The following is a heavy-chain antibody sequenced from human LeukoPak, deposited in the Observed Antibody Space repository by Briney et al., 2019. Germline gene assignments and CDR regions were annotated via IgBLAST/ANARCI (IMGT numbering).Heavy chain of an antibody. J-gene: IGHJ5*02. D-gene: IGHD5-12*01. V-gene: IGHV1-46*01. CDR2: INPSGGST. Sequence: GASVKVSCKASGYTFTSYYMHWVRQAPGQGLEWMGIINPSGGSTSYAQKFQGRVTMTGDMSTSTVYMELSSLRSEDTAVYYCARDRDIVATNGEERGENNWFDPWGQGTLVTVSS. CDR3: ARDRDIVATNGEERGENNWFDP. CDR1: GYTFTSYY.